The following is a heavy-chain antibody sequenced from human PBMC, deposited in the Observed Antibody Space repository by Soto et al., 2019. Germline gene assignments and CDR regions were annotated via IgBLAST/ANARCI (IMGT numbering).Heavy chain of an antibody. Sequence: ASVKVSCKASGGTFSGYAISWVRQAPGQGLEWMGGIIPIFGTANYAQKFQGRVTITADESTSTAYMELSSLRSEDTAVYYCACIAAAGTDYWGQGTLVTVSS. D-gene: IGHD6-13*01. CDR2: IIPIFGTA. V-gene: IGHV1-69*13. CDR1: GGTFSGYA. J-gene: IGHJ4*02. CDR3: ACIAAAGTDY.